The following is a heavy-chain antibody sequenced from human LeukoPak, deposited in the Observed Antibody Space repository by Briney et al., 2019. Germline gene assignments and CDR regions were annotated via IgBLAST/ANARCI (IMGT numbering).Heavy chain of an antibody. CDR3: AREDRYCSGGNCYSYFDS. CDR1: GFSFSHFW. CDR2: RKKSGSET. D-gene: IGHD2-15*01. V-gene: IGHV3-7*01. Sequence: GGSLRLSCAVSGFSFSHFWMSWVCHAPGQGLEWVGYRKKSGSETYCVNSVKGRFTITRDNTRNSLFLQMYSLRAEDTAVYFCAREDRYCSGGNCYSYFDSWGQGTLVTVSS. J-gene: IGHJ4*02.